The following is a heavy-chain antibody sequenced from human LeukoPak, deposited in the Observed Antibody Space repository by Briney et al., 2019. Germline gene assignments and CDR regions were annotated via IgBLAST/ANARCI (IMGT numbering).Heavy chain of an antibody. CDR3: ARVVVPAANWYFDL. J-gene: IGHJ2*01. D-gene: IGHD2-2*01. V-gene: IGHV4-38-2*02. CDR1: GYSISSGYH. Sequence: PSETLSLTCSVSGYSISSGYHWGWIRQPPGKGLEWIGSVYYRGNTYYNPSLKSRVTISVDTSKNQFSLKLSSVTAADTAVYYCARVVVPAANWYFDLWGRGTLVTVSS. CDR2: VYYRGNT.